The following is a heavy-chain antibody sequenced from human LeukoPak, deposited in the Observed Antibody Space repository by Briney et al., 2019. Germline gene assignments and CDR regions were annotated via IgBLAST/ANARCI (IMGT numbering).Heavy chain of an antibody. D-gene: IGHD2-2*01. Sequence: SETLSLTCSVSGGSISSGGSSWNWIRQPPGKGLEWIGHIYISGSTFYDPSLKTRVTISLDRSKNQFSLKLTSVTAADTAVYYCASSFYCNSTTCYDSWGQGTLVTVSS. CDR1: GGSISSGGSS. CDR3: ASSFYCNSTTCYDS. CDR2: IYISGST. J-gene: IGHJ4*02. V-gene: IGHV4-30-2*01.